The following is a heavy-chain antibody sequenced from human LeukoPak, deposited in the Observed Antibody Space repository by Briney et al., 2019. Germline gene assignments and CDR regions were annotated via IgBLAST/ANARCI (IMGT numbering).Heavy chain of an antibody. V-gene: IGHV3-30*18. Sequence: GGSLRLSCAASGFTVSSNYMSWVRQAPGKGLEWVAVISYDGSNKYYADSVKGRFTISRDNSKNTLYLQMNSLRAEDTAVYYCAKDSTTTVLYYYYGMDVWGQGTTVTVSS. CDR2: ISYDGSNK. D-gene: IGHD4-17*01. CDR1: GFTVSSNY. J-gene: IGHJ6*02. CDR3: AKDSTTTVLYYYYGMDV.